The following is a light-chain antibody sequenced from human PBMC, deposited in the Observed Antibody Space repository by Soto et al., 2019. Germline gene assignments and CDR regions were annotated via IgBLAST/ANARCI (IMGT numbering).Light chain of an antibody. CDR3: QQYNSWVT. CDR1: QSVSSSY. V-gene: IGKV3-20*01. Sequence: EIVLTQSPGTLSLSPGERATLSCRASQSVSSSYLAWYQQKPGQAPRLLIYGASSRAIGIPDRFSGSGSGTDFTLTISSLQSEDFAVYYCQQYNSWVTFGGGTKVDI. J-gene: IGKJ4*01. CDR2: GAS.